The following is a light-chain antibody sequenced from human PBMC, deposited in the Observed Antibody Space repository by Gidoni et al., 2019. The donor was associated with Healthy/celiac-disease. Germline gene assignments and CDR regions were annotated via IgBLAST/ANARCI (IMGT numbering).Light chain of an antibody. CDR3: QQYGRSPLT. CDR1: QSVSSSY. J-gene: IGKJ4*01. CDR2: GAS. Sequence: DIVSTQSPATLSLSPGERATLSCRVSQSVSSSYVAWYQQKPSQAPRLLIYGASSRATGSPDRCSGSGSGTDFTRTISRIEAEDMAVYYCQQYGRSPLTFGGGTKVEIK. V-gene: IGKV3-20*01.